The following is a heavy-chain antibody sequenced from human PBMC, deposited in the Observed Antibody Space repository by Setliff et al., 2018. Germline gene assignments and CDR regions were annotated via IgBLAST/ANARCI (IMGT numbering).Heavy chain of an antibody. CDR3: ARGRRIYYYYGMDV. Sequence: KPSETLSLTCAVYGGSFSGYYWSWIRQPPGKGLEWIGEINHSGSTNYNPSLKSRVTISVDTSKNQFSLKLSSVTAADTAVYYCARGRRIYYYYGMDVWGQGTTVTVSS. CDR1: GGSFSGYY. CDR2: INHSGST. V-gene: IGHV4-34*01. J-gene: IGHJ6*02.